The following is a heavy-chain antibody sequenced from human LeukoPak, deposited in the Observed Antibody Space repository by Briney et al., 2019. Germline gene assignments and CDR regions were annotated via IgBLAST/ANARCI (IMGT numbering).Heavy chain of an antibody. CDR3: ARNFPGVGCSGGSCYDY. V-gene: IGHV4-39*07. Sequence: SQTLSLTCTVSGGSISSGGYYWGWIRQPPGKGPEWIGTIYYSGTTYYNPSLKSRVTISIDTSKNQFSLKLSSVTAADTAVYYCARNFPGVGCSGGSCYDYWGQGTLVTVSS. J-gene: IGHJ4*02. CDR2: IYYSGTT. CDR1: GGSISSGGYY. D-gene: IGHD2-15*01.